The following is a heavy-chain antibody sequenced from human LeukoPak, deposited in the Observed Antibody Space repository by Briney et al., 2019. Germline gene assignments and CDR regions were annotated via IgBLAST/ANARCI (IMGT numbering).Heavy chain of an antibody. J-gene: IGHJ6*04. D-gene: IGHD6-6*01. CDR2: ISRDSAYM. V-gene: IGHV3-21*01. CDR1: AFTFTTYD. CDR3: ARDDASTARASGMDV. Sequence: GGSLRLSCAASAFTFTTYDMNWVRQAPGKGLEWVSYISRDSAYMYLADSVKGRFTISRDNAKNSLYLQMNSLRGEDTAVYYCARDDASTARASGMDVWGKGTTVTVSS.